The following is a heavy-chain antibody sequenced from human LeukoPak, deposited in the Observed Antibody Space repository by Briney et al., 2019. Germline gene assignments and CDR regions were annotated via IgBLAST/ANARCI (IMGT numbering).Heavy chain of an antibody. V-gene: IGHV3-30*03. CDR3: ARGFISGTYCMDY. CDR2: ISYDGGHK. D-gene: IGHD1-26*01. CDR1: GFSFNTYD. Sequence: GGSLRLSCVASGFSFNTYDIHWVRQASGKGLQWVALISYDGGHKSYADSVRGRFTISRDNAMNSLFLQMNSLKDEDTAVYFCARGFISGTYCMDYWGQGTLVTVSS. J-gene: IGHJ4*02.